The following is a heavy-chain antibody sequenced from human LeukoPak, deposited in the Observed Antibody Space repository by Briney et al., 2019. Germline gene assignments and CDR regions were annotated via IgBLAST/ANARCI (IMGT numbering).Heavy chain of an antibody. D-gene: IGHD2-8*01. CDR2: ICGNGGRT. CDR1: GFSFSSYG. J-gene: IGHJ4*02. V-gene: IGHV3-23*01. CDR3: AKGHVDGVGYYYFHY. Sequence: GGSLRLSCTASGFSFSSYGMSWVRQAPGKGLEWVSSICGNGGRTYYADPVKGRFTISRDNSKNTLSLQMNSPRAEDTAVYYCAKGHVDGVGYYYFHYWGQGTLVTVS.